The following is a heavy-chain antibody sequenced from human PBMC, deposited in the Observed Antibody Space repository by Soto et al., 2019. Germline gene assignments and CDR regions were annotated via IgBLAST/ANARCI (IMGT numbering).Heavy chain of an antibody. V-gene: IGHV4-59*01. D-gene: IGHD5-18*01. Sequence: QVQLQESGPGLVKPSETLSLTCTVSGGSISSYYWSWIRQPPGKGLEWIGYIYYSGSTNYNPSLKSRVTISVDTSKNQFSLKLSSVTAADTAVYYCARAYGRRGYSYGYFDYWGQGTLVTVSS. J-gene: IGHJ4*02. CDR2: IYYSGST. CDR3: ARAYGRRGYSYGYFDY. CDR1: GGSISSYY.